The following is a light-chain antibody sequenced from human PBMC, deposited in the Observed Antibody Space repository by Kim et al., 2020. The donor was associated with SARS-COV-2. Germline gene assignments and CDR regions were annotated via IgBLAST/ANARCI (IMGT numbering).Light chain of an antibody. CDR2: GNN. CDR3: NSRDSNDNVV. CDR1: SLRRYY. J-gene: IGLJ2*01. Sequence: VALGKTVRITCQADSLRRYYTTWYQQTPGQATIIVNYGNNNRSAGIPDRFSGSSSGNTASLTITGPQAGDEADYYCNSRDSNDNVVFGGGTQLTVL. V-gene: IGLV3-19*01.